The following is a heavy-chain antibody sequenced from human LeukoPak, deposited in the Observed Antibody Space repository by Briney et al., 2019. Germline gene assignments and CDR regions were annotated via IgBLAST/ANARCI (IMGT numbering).Heavy chain of an antibody. J-gene: IGHJ4*02. Sequence: ASVKVSCKASGYTFTSYDINWVRQAPGQGLEWMGWISAYNGNTNYAQKLQGRVTMTTDTSTSTAYMELRSLRVEDTAVYYCAKGALGACSGARCYPFDYWGQGTLVTVSS. CDR2: ISAYNGNT. CDR1: GYTFTSYD. D-gene: IGHD2-15*01. CDR3: AKGALGACSGARCYPFDY. V-gene: IGHV1-18*01.